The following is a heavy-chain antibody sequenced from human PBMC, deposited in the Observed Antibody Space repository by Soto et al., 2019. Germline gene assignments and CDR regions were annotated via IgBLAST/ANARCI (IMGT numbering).Heavy chain of an antibody. CDR2: INAGDGNT. CDR3: ARDRYYDFWSGLHWFDP. V-gene: IGHV1-3*01. CDR1: GYTFTKYG. Sequence: ASVKVSCKASGYTFTKYGVHWVRQAPGQRLEWMGWINAGDGNTNYAQKLQGRVTMTTDTSTSTAYMELRSLRSDDTAVYYCARDRYYDFWSGLHWFDPWGQGTLVTVSS. D-gene: IGHD3-3*01. J-gene: IGHJ5*02.